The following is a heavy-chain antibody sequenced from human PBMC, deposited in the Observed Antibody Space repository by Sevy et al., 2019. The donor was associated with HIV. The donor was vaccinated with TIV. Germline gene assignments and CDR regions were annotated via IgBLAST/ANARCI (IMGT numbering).Heavy chain of an antibody. J-gene: IGHJ4*02. CDR3: VPLNWVLPPLDY. CDR2: IKDDGSDK. CDR1: GFTFKTHW. D-gene: IGHD7-27*01. V-gene: IGHV3-7*01. Sequence: GGSLRLSCIVSGFTFKTHWLSWVRQAPGKGLEWVASIKDDGSDKYYVDPVKGRFTISRDNAKNSLYVQMNSLRAEDTSVYYCVPLNWVLPPLDYWGQGTLVTVSS.